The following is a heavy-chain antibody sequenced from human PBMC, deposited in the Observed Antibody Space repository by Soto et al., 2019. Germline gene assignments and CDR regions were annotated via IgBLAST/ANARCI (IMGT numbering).Heavy chain of an antibody. CDR2: IYSTGIT. CDR1: DGSISGYY. J-gene: IGHJ6*02. CDR3: ARGPRGQLSGMDA. V-gene: IGHV4-4*07. D-gene: IGHD3-10*01. Sequence: QVHLQQSGPGLVKPSETVSLTCTVVDGSISGYYWSWTRQSAGKGLEWIGRIYSTGITDKNPSFKSRVTMSRDTSKNQLVLKLRSVTAADTAVYYCARGPRGQLSGMDAWGQGTAVNVSS.